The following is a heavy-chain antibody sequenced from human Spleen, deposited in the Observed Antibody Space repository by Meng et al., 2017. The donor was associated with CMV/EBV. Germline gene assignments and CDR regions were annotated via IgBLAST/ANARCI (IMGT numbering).Heavy chain of an antibody. V-gene: IGHV5-51*01. CDR2: IFPDDSET. J-gene: IGHJ6*02. D-gene: IGHD1-1*01. CDR3: ARHRGYSHYDAMDV. Sequence: KVSCKGSGHTFSNYWIAWVRQMPGKGLEWMGIIFPDDSETKCSPSFQGQVTISADKSISTAYLQWSSLRASDTAMYYCARHRGYSHYDAMDVWGQVTTVTVSS. CDR1: GHTFSNYW.